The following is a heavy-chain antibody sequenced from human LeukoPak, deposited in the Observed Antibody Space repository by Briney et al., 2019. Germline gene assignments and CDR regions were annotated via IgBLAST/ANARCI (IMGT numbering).Heavy chain of an antibody. CDR2: IYYSGST. J-gene: IGHJ6*03. D-gene: IGHD6-19*01. CDR3: ASSPFIAVAGTSYYYYYYMDV. Sequence: PSETLSLTCTVSGGSISSYYWSWIRQPPGKGLEWIGYIYYSGSTNYNPSLKSRVTISVDTSKNQFSLKLNSVTAADTAVFYCASSPFIAVAGTSYYYYYYMDVWGKGTTVTVSS. V-gene: IGHV4-59*01. CDR1: GGSISSYY.